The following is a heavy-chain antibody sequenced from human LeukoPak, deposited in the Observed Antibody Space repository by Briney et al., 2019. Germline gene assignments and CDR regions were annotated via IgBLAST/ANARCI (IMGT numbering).Heavy chain of an antibody. V-gene: IGHV3-48*01. Sequence: PGGSLRLSCVASGFSFSGYSMNWVRQAPGKGLEWVSSISSNSSNLYYADSVKGRFTISRDNAKNSVYLQINPLRVGDTAVYYCARDPPGVRDAFDIWGHGTMVTVSS. CDR2: ISSNSSNL. CDR1: GFSFSGYS. CDR3: ARDPPGVRDAFDI. J-gene: IGHJ3*02. D-gene: IGHD2-8*01.